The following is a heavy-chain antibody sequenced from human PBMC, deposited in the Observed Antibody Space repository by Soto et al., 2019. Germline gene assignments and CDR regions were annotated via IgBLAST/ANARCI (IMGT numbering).Heavy chain of an antibody. CDR1: GYTFTSYY. V-gene: IGHV1-46*01. D-gene: IGHD2-2*02. CDR2: INPSGGNT. J-gene: IGHJ4*02. CDR3: AREARDSLYRRTNHFDY. Sequence: QVQLVQSGAEVKKPGASVKVSCKASGYTFTSYYMHWVRQAPGQGLEWLGIINPSGGNTSYAQKVQGRVTKTRDTSTSTVYMELSSLRSEDTAVYYCAREARDSLYRRTNHFDYWGQGTLVTVSS.